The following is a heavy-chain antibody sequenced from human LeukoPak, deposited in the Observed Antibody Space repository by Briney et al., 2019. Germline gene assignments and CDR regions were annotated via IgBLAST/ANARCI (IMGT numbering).Heavy chain of an antibody. D-gene: IGHD2/OR15-2a*01. J-gene: IGHJ4*02. CDR1: GFTFSTFA. V-gene: IGHV3-23*01. CDR2: ISGSGGTT. CDR3: AKTIGPPYYFDY. Sequence: GGSLRLSCAASGFTFSTFAMSWVRQAPGKGLEWVSGISGSGGTTYYADSVKGRFTISRDNSKNTLYLQMNSLRAEDTAVYYCAKTIGPPYYFDYWGQETLVTVSS.